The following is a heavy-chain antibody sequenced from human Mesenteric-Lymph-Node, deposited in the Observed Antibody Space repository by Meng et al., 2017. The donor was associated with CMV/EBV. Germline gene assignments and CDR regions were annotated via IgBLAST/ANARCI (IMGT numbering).Heavy chain of an antibody. V-gene: IGHV3-15*01. CDR1: GFTFSNAW. Sequence: GGSLRLSCAASGFTFSNAWMSWVRQAPGKGLEWVGRIKSKTDGGTTDYAAPVKGRFTISRDDSKNTLYLQMSSLKTEDTAVYYCTTDGGSSTQDFDYWGQGTLVTVSS. J-gene: IGHJ4*02. D-gene: IGHD5/OR15-5a*01. CDR2: IKSKTDGGTT. CDR3: TTDGGSSTQDFDY.